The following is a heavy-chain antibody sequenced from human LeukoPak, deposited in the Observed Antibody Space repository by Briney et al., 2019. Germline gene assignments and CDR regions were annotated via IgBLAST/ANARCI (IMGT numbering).Heavy chain of an antibody. CDR3: ARGGPYWYFDL. CDR1: GGSISGGGYS. CDR2: IYHGGST. V-gene: IGHV4-30-2*01. Sequence: SETLSLTCAVSGGSISGGGYSWSWIRQPPGKGLEWIGYIYHGGSTYYNPSLKSRVTISVDRSKNQFSLKLSSVTAADTAVYYCARGGPYWYFDLWGRGTLVTVSS. J-gene: IGHJ2*01.